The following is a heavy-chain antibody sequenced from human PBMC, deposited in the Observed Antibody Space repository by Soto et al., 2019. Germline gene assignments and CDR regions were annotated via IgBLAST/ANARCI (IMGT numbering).Heavy chain of an antibody. CDR2: INPNSGGT. CDR1: GYTFTGYY. V-gene: IGHV1-2*04. J-gene: IGHJ4*02. CDR3: ARGPVVVVPAAPSGPSGDYCDY. D-gene: IGHD2-2*01. Sequence: ASVTVSCKASGYTFTGYYMHWVRQAPGQGLEWMGWINPNSGGTNYAQKFQGWVTMTRDTSISTAYMELSRLRSDDTAVYYCARGPVVVVPAAPSGPSGDYCDYWGQGTLVTVSS.